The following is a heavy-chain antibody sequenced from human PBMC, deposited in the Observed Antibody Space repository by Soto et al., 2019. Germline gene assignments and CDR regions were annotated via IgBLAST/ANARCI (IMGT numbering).Heavy chain of an antibody. CDR2: IYAGDSDT. CDR1: GYNFPDYW. V-gene: IGHV5-51*01. Sequence: EVQLVQSGAEVKKPGESLKISCEGSGYNFPDYWTGWVRQMPGKGLEWIGTIYAGDSDTRYSPSFEGQVTMSVDKSISTAYLHWSSLKASDTAVYYCARQHPLDSSAWYNWGQGTLVTVSS. CDR3: ARQHPLDSSAWYN. J-gene: IGHJ4*02. D-gene: IGHD6-19*01.